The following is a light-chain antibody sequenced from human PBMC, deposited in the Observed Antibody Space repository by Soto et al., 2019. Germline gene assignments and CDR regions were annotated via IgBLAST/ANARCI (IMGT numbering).Light chain of an antibody. CDR1: LSVTSSY. CDR3: QQYGKLPIT. Sequence: EIVLTQSPGTLALSPGERATLSCRASLSVTSSYLTWYQQKPGQAPRLLIYGASTRAAGIPDRFSGSGSGTDFTLTISSLEPEDFAVYYCQQYGKLPITFGQGTRLEIK. J-gene: IGKJ5*01. V-gene: IGKV3-20*01. CDR2: GAS.